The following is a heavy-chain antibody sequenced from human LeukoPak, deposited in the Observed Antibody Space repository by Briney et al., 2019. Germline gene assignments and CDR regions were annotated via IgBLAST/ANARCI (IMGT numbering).Heavy chain of an antibody. Sequence: SETLSLTCTVSGGSISSYYWSWIRQPPGKGLEWIGYIYYSGSTNYNPSLKSRVTISVDTSKNQFSLKLSSMTAADTAVYYCARGRGYSSSWPFDYWGQGTLVTVSS. CDR2: IYYSGST. J-gene: IGHJ4*02. D-gene: IGHD6-13*01. CDR3: ARGRGYSSSWPFDY. CDR1: GGSISSYY. V-gene: IGHV4-59*08.